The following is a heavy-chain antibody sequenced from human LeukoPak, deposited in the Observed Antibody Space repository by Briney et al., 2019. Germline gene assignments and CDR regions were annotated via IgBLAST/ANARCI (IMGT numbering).Heavy chain of an antibody. CDR3: ARDSYDILTGYYLIDY. CDR2: IYSGGST. D-gene: IGHD3-9*01. V-gene: IGHV3-66*01. Sequence: GGSLRLSCAASGFTVSSNYMSWVRQAPGKGLEWVSVIYSGGSTYYADSVKGRFTISRDNSKNTLYLQMNSLRAEDTAVYYCARDSYDILTGYYLIDYWGQGTLVTVSS. J-gene: IGHJ4*02. CDR1: GFTVSSNY.